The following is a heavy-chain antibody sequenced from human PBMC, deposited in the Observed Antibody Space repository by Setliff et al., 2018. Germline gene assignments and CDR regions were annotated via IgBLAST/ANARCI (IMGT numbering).Heavy chain of an antibody. CDR1: GGSFSGYY. CDR3: ARGITGNYNFWSGYYNYYYYYTDV. J-gene: IGHJ6*03. CDR2: INHSGIT. V-gene: IGHV4-34*01. Sequence: SETLSLTCAVYGGSFSGYYWSWIRQPPGKGLEWIGEINHSGITNYNPSLKSRVTISVDTSKNQFSLKLSSVTAADTAVYYCARGITGNYNFWSGYYNYYYYYTDVWGKGTTVTVSS. D-gene: IGHD3-3*01.